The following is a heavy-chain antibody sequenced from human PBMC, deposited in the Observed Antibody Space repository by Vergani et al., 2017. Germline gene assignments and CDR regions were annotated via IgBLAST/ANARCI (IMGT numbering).Heavy chain of an antibody. Sequence: EVQLVESGGGLVKPGGSLRLSCAASGFAFSSYSMNWVRQAPGKGLEWVSSISSSSSYTYYADSVKGRFTISRDNAKNSLYLQMNSLRAEDTAVYYCAREGKDRVTADTTGDDLNKQGYYYYGMDVGGQGTTVTVSS. CDR2: ISSSSSYT. D-gene: IGHD2-21*02. V-gene: IGHV3-21*01. CDR1: GFAFSSYS. J-gene: IGHJ6*02. CDR3: AREGKDRVTADTTGDDLNKQGYYYYGMDV.